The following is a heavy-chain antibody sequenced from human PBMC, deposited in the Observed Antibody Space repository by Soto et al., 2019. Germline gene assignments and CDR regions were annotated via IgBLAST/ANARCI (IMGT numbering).Heavy chain of an antibody. V-gene: IGHV4-30-4*01. J-gene: IGHJ6*02. D-gene: IGHD6-6*01. CDR3: ARDQIGSSPLYYYYGMDV. CDR1: GGSISSGDYY. Sequence: PSETLSLTCTVSGGSISSGDYYWSWIRQPPGKGPEWIGYIYYSGSTYYNPSLKSRVTISVDTSKNQFSLKLSSVTAADTAVYYCARDQIGSSPLYYYYGMDVWGQGTTVTVSS. CDR2: IYYSGST.